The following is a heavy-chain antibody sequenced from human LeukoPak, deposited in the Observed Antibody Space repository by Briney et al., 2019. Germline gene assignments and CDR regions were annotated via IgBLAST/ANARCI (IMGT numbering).Heavy chain of an antibody. CDR1: GGTFSSYA. CDR3: AREIYDSSGYELYYYYGMDV. J-gene: IGHJ6*02. Sequence: ASVKVSCEASGGTFSSYAISWVRQAPGQGLEWMGGIIPIFGTANYAQKFQGRVTITADESTSTAYMELSSLRSEDTAVYYCAREIYDSSGYELYYYYGMDVWGQGTTVTVSS. V-gene: IGHV1-69*01. D-gene: IGHD3-22*01. CDR2: IIPIFGTA.